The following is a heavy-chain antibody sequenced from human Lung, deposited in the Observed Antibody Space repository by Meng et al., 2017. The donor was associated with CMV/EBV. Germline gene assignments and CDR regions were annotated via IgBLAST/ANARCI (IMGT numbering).Heavy chain of an antibody. CDR2: ISSYNGYT. CDR3: ASGGPPPATTGVVIPPYFFNYYAVDV. V-gene: IGHV1-18*04. Sequence: ASVXVSXKPSGYPFTTHPISWVRQAPGQGLEWMGWISSYNGYTDYTQKFQGRVTMTTDSSTFTVYMELWRLRSDDTAVYYCASGGPPPATTGVVIPPYFFNYYAVDVWXQGTTVTVSS. D-gene: IGHD3-3*01. J-gene: IGHJ6*01. CDR1: GYPFTTHP.